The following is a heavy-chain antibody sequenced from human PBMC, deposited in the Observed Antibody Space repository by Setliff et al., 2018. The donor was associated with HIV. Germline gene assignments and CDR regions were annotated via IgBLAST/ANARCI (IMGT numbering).Heavy chain of an antibody. CDR1: GYIFTSYW. CDR2: IYPADSDT. V-gene: IGHV5-51*01. CDR3: ARLPGTWLQSLWERAPYYFDY. D-gene: IGHD5-12*01. Sequence: GESLKISCKGSGYIFTSYWIAWVRQMPGKGLEWMGIIYPADSDTRYSPSFQGQVTISADKSISAAFLQWNSLRASDTTMYYCARLPGTWLQSLWERAPYYFDYWGPGTLVTVSS. J-gene: IGHJ4*02.